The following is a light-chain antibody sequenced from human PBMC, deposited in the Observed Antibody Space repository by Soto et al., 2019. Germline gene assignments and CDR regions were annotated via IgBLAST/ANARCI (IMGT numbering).Light chain of an antibody. CDR1: QSVSSN. CDR2: VAS. J-gene: IGKJ4*01. CDR3: QHYNVWPLT. Sequence: EIVTTQSPATLSVSPGERATRSCRASQSVSSNLAWYQQKPGQTPKLLIYVASTRATGIPARFSGSGSGTEFILTISSLQSEHFAVYYCQHYNVWPLTFGGGTKVEFK. V-gene: IGKV3-15*01.